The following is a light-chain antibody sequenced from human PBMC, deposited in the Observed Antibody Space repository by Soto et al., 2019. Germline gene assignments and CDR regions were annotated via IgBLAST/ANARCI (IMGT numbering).Light chain of an antibody. Sequence: QSVLTQPASVSGSPGQSITISCTGTSSDVGSYDLVSWFQHHPGKAPQLMIYEVNKRPSGLSNRFSGSRSGNTASLTISGLQAEDEADYYCCSYAGSSTFVFGTGTKLNVL. CDR2: EVN. CDR1: SSDVGSYDL. J-gene: IGLJ1*01. CDR3: CSYAGSSTFV. V-gene: IGLV2-23*02.